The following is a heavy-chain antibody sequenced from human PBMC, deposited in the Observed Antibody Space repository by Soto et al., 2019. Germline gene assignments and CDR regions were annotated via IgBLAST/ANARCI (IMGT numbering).Heavy chain of an antibody. CDR3: ATARVYCSSTSCGPDY. Sequence: GGSLRLSCAASGFTVSSNYMSWVRQAPGKGLEWVSVIYSGGSTYYADSVKGRFTISRDNSKNTLYLQMNSLRAEDTAVYYCATARVYCSSTSCGPDYWGQGTLVTVSS. CDR1: GFTVSSNY. V-gene: IGHV3-53*01. CDR2: IYSGGST. D-gene: IGHD2-2*01. J-gene: IGHJ4*02.